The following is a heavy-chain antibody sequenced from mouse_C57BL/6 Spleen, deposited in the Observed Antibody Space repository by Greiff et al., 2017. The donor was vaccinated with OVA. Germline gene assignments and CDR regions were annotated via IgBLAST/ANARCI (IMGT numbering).Heavy chain of an antibody. CDR1: GYSITSGYY. CDR2: ISYDGSN. CDR3: ARDEENAMDY. V-gene: IGHV3-6*01. J-gene: IGHJ4*01. Sequence: EVKLQESGPGLVKPSQSLSLTCSVTGYSITSGYYWNWIRQFPGNKLEWMGYISYDGSNNYNPSLKNRISITRDTSKNQFFLKLNSVTTEDTATYYCARDEENAMDYWGQGTSVTVSS.